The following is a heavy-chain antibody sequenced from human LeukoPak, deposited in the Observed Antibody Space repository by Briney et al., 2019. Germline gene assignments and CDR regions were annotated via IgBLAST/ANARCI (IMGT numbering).Heavy chain of an antibody. CDR1: GGYISSYP. CDR3: ATSSTSLGAFDI. CDR2: IYYSGIT. J-gene: IGHJ3*02. Sequence: SEPLYLTCTVSGGYISSYPWTWIRPPPGMGLECLGYIYYSGITNYNPSLTSGVTISVDTSKNQFSLKLSSVTAADTAVYYCATSSTSLGAFDIWGQGTMVTVSS. D-gene: IGHD2-2*01. V-gene: IGHV4-59*01.